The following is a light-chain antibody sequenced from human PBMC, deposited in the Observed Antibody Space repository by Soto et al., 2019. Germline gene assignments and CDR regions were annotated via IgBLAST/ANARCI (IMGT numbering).Light chain of an antibody. Sequence: EIVMTQSPATLSVSPGERSTLSCMASQSVSSNLAWYQQKPGQAPRLLIYGASTRATGIPARFSGSGSGTEFTLTISSLQSEDFAVYYCQQSNNWPPATVGQGTKVEIK. CDR1: QSVSSN. J-gene: IGKJ1*01. V-gene: IGKV3-15*01. CDR2: GAS. CDR3: QQSNNWPPAT.